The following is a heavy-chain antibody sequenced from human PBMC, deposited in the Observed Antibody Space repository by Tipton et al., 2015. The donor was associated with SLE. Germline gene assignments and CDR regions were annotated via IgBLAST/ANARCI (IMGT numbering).Heavy chain of an antibody. CDR3: AREGPRDGYKGY. J-gene: IGHJ4*02. D-gene: IGHD5-24*01. V-gene: IGHV4-34*01. Sequence: TLSLTCAVYGGSFSGYYWSWIRQPPGKGLEWIGEINHSGSTNYNPSLKSRVTISVDTSKNQFSLKPSSVTAADTAVYYCAREGPRDGYKGYWGQGTLVTVSS. CDR2: INHSGST. CDR1: GGSFSGYY.